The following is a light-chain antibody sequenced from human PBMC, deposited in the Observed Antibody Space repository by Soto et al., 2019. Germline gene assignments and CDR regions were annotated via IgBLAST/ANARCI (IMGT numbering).Light chain of an antibody. V-gene: IGLV2-14*03. CDR2: DVT. CDR1: SSDVGHYNY. Sequence: QSALTQPASVSGSPGQSITISCTGTSSDVGHYNYVSWYQQHPGKAPKLMIYDVTHRPSGVSHRFSGSKSGNTASLTISGLQAEVEADYYCSSYTSTSTLDVIFGGGTKLTVL. CDR3: SSYTSTSTLDVI. J-gene: IGLJ2*01.